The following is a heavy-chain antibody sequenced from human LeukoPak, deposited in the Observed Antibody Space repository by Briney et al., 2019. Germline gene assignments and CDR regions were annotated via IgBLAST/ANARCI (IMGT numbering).Heavy chain of an antibody. V-gene: IGHV4-59*11. CDR2: IYYSGST. CDR1: GGSISSHY. J-gene: IGHJ4*02. CDR3: ARGSHYFDY. Sequence: SETLSLTCTVSGGSISSHYWSWIRQPPGKGLEWIGYIYYSGSTNYNPSLKSRVTISVDTSKNQLSLKLTSVTAADTAVYYCARGSHYFDYWGQGTLVTVSS. D-gene: IGHD1-26*01.